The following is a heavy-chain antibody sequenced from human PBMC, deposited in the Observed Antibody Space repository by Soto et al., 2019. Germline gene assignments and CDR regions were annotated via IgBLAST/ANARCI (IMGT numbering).Heavy chain of an antibody. CDR1: GFTFTTYS. V-gene: IGHV3-21*01. D-gene: IGHD4-17*01. J-gene: IGHJ4*02. Sequence: PGGSLRLSCAASGFTFTTYSMNWVRQAPGKGLEWVAYVSTGSSHIYYADSVKGRFTTSRDNAENSLFLQMNNLRVEDTAVYYCTRDRYGERYFDYWGQGTLVTVSS. CDR2: VSTGSSHI. CDR3: TRDRYGERYFDY.